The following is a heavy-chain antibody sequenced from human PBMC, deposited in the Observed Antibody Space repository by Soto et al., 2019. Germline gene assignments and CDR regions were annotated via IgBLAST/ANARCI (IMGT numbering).Heavy chain of an antibody. CDR1: GGTFSSYA. D-gene: IGHD3-22*01. J-gene: IGHJ3*02. CDR2: IIPIFGTA. V-gene: IGHV1-69*12. CDR3: ASYPYYYDRTDAFDI. Sequence: QVQLVQSGAEVKKPGSSVKVSCKASGGTFSSYAISWVRQAPGQGLEWMGGIIPIFGTANYAQKFQGRVTIXXDXSXTTAYMELSSLRSEDTAVYYCASYPYYYDRTDAFDIWGQGTMVTVSS.